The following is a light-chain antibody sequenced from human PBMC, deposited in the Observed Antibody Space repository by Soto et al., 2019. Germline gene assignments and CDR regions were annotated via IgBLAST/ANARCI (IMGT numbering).Light chain of an antibody. CDR3: QQYGSLGT. Sequence: ENVLTQSPGTLSLSPGERATLSCRASQSFSSSYLAWYQQKPGQAPRLLIYGTSTRATGVPDRFSGSGSQTDFTLTISRLEPEDFAVYYCQQYGSLGTVGQGTRVEIK. CDR1: QSFSSSY. CDR2: GTS. V-gene: IGKV3-20*01. J-gene: IGKJ1*01.